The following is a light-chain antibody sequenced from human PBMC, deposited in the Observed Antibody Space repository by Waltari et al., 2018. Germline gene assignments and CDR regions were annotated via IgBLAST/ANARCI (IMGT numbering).Light chain of an antibody. J-gene: IGLJ3*02. CDR3: VLYMGSVV. CDR1: PGSAPTNHY. V-gene: IGLV8-61*01. CDR2: NTD. Sequence: QTVVTQEPSFSVTPGGTVTLTCGLTPGSAPTNHYARWYRQTPGPAPRPLIPNTDTRSSGVPDRFSGSILGNKAALTITGAQADDESDYYCVLYMGSVVFGGGTKLTVL.